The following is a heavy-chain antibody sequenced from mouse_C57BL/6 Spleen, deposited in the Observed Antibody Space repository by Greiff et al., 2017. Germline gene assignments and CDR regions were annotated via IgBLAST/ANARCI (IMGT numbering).Heavy chain of an antibody. Sequence: QVQLQQSDAEFVKPGASVTISCKVSGYTFTDHTIHWMKQRPEQGLEWIGYIYPRAGSPKYTEKFKGKATLSADKSYSTAYMQINSLTSEDSAGYVSARILQYGYYAMDYWGQGTSVTVAS. V-gene: IGHV1-78*01. CDR1: GYTFTDHT. CDR3: ARILQYGYYAMDY. CDR2: IYPRAGSP. D-gene: IGHD1-1*01. J-gene: IGHJ4*01.